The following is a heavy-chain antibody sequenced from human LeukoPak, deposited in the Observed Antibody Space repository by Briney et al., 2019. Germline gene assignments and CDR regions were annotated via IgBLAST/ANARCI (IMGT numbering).Heavy chain of an antibody. CDR2: IYYSGST. CDR3: ARDRYGGFDY. Sequence: SETLSLTCTVSGGSISSYYWSWIRQPPGKGLEWIGYIYYSGSTNYNPSLKSRVTISVDTSRNQFSLKLSSVTAADTAVYYCARDRYGGFDYWGQGTLVTVSS. J-gene: IGHJ4*02. V-gene: IGHV4-59*01. D-gene: IGHD1-26*01. CDR1: GGSISSYY.